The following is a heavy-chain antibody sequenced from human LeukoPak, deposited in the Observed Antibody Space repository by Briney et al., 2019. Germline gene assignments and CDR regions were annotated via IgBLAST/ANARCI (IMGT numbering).Heavy chain of an antibody. CDR2: ISSSSSTI. CDR1: GFTFSSYS. J-gene: IGHJ6*03. V-gene: IGHV3-48*04. D-gene: IGHD6-13*01. CDR3: ARSYSSTPQYYYYYYMDV. Sequence: GGSLRLSCAASGFTFSSYSMNWVRQAPGKGLEWVSYISSSSSTIYYADSVKGRFTISRDNAKNSLYLQMNSLRAEDTAVYYCARSYSSTPQYYYYYYMDVWGKGTTVTVSS.